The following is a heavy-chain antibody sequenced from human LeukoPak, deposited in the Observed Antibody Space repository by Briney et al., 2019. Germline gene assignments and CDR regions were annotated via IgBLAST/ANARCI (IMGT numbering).Heavy chain of an antibody. CDR2: IYHSGTT. V-gene: IGHV4-59*01. D-gene: IGHD4-17*01. Sequence: PSETLSLTYTVSGGFISPYYWSWVRQPPGKGLGWIRDIYHSGTTNYNPSLTSRATISVDTSKSQFSLKLSSVTAADTAVYYCARGTYGGGGYWGQGTLVTVSS. J-gene: IGHJ4*02. CDR3: ARGTYGGGGY. CDR1: GGFISPYY.